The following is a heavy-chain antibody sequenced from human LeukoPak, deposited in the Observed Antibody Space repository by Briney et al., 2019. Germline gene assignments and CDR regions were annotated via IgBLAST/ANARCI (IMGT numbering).Heavy chain of an antibody. D-gene: IGHD3-9*01. J-gene: IGHJ4*02. CDR2: ITGSGAAT. Sequence: GGSLRLSCAASGFTFTAYAMRWVRQAPGKGLEWVSSITGSGAATRYADSVKGRFTISRDNSKNTLYLQMNSLRVEDTAVYYCAKGASIHVTGPDFWGPGTLVTVSS. V-gene: IGHV3-23*01. CDR3: AKGASIHVTGPDF. CDR1: GFTFTAYA.